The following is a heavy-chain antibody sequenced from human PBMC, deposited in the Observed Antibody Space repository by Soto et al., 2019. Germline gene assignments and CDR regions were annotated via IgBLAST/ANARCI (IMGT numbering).Heavy chain of an antibody. CDR3: VTEATLVRGIINHFDY. CDR2: TYYRSEWTN. Sequence: SQTLSLTCAISGDTVSSKNAAWNWVRQSPSRGLEWLGRTYYRSEWTNDYAVSVRGRIIINPDTSKNQFSLQLNSVTPEDTAVYYCVTEATLVRGIINHFDYWGQGALVTVSS. CDR1: GDTVSSKNAA. D-gene: IGHD3-10*01. V-gene: IGHV6-1*01. J-gene: IGHJ4*02.